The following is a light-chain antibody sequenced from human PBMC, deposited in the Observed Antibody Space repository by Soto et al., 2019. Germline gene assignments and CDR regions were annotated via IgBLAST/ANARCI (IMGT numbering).Light chain of an antibody. Sequence: QSVLTQPPSVSGAPGQRVTISCTGTMSNIGAGYDVHWYQQLPGTAPKLLIYGNSNRPSGVPDRFSGSKSGTSAALAITGLQAEDEADYYCQSYDSSLSGSVVFGGGTKLTVL. CDR1: MSNIGAGYD. CDR3: QSYDSSLSGSVV. V-gene: IGLV1-40*01. CDR2: GNS. J-gene: IGLJ2*01.